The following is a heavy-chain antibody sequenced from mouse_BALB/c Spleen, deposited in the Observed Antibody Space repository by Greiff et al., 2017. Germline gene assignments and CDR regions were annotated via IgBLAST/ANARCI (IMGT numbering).Heavy chain of an antibody. V-gene: IGHV2-9*02. CDR1: GFSLTSYG. J-gene: IGHJ2*01. D-gene: IGHD2-4*01. CDR3: ARGGSTMITKDYFDY. Sequence: VKLQESGPGLVAPSQSLSITCTVSGFSLTSYGVHWVRQPPGKGLEWLGVIWAGGSTNYNSALMSRLSISKDNSKSQVFLKMNSLQTDDTAMYYCARGGSTMITKDYFDYWGQGTTLTVSS. CDR2: IWAGGST.